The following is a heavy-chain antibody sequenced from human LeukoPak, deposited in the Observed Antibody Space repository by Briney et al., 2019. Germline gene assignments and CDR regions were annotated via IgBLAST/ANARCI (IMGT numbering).Heavy chain of an antibody. J-gene: IGHJ2*01. CDR3: AKDYGSGSPYWYFDL. CDR1: GFTFDDYA. V-gene: IGHV3-9*01. CDR2: ISWNSGSI. D-gene: IGHD3-10*01. Sequence: SGGSLRLSCAASGFTFDDYAMHWVRQAPGKGPEGVSGISWNSGSIGYADSVKGRFTISRDNAKNSLYLQMNSLRAEDTALYYCAKDYGSGSPYWYFDLWGRGTLVTVSS.